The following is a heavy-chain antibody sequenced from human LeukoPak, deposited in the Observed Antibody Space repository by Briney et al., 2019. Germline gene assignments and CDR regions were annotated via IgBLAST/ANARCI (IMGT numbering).Heavy chain of an antibody. V-gene: IGHV4-34*01. CDR1: GGSFSGYY. CDR2: INHSGST. CDR3: ARDVEMSTVGSYFYAMDV. J-gene: IGHJ6*02. Sequence: SETLSLTCAVSGGSFSGYYWSWIRQPPGKGLEWIGEINHSGSTNYNPSLKSRATISFYPSKNQFSLRLSSVTAADTAVYFCARDVEMSTVGSYFYAMDVWGQGTTVTVSS. D-gene: IGHD5-24*01.